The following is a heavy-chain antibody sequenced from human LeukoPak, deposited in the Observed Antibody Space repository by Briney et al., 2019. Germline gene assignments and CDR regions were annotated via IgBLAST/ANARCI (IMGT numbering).Heavy chain of an antibody. CDR1: GFTFSSYS. CDR2: IGSSSSYI. D-gene: IGHD2-21*01. V-gene: IGHV3-21*01. CDR3: ARDPSLLYCGGDCYWDY. J-gene: IGHJ4*02. Sequence: GGSLRLSCAASGFTFSSYSMNWVRQAPGVGLEWVSSIGSSSSYIYYADSVKGRFTISRDNAKNSLYLQMNSLRAEDTAVYYCARDPSLLYCGGDCYWDYWGQGTLVTVSS.